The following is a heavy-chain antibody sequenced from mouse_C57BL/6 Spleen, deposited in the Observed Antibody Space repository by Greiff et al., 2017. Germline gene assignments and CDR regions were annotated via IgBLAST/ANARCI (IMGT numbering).Heavy chain of an antibody. CDR3: AREGLYGSSYDAMDY. Sequence: ESGPGLVKPSQSLSLTCSVTGYSITSGYYWNWIRQFPGNKLEWMGYISYDGSNNYNPSLKNRISITRDTSKNQFFLKLNSVTTEDTATYYCAREGLYGSSYDAMDYWGQGTSVTVSS. CDR1: GYSITSGYY. J-gene: IGHJ4*01. CDR2: ISYDGSN. D-gene: IGHD1-1*01. V-gene: IGHV3-6*01.